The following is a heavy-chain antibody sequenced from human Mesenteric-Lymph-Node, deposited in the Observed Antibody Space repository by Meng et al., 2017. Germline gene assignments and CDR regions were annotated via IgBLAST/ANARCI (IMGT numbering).Heavy chain of an antibody. J-gene: IGHJ4*02. CDR1: GWAFSGDY. Sequence: LKQWGAGMVKPPATLSLICGRSGWAFSGDYWSWLLQPPGKGLEWFGENNDSGSTAYNPSLKSRVTISVDTSKSQFSLKLSSVTAADTAMYYCARGPLVRGVIHYWGQGTLVTVSS. V-gene: IGHV4-34*01. CDR2: NNDSGST. D-gene: IGHD3-10*01. CDR3: ARGPLVRGVIHY.